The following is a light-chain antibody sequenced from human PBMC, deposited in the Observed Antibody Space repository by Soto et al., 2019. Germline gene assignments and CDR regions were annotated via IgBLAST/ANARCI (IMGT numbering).Light chain of an antibody. CDR2: DAS. J-gene: IGKJ1*01. CDR3: QHHITSTPSWT. CDR1: QRVTSNH. Sequence: ETVLTQSPGTLSLSPGERATLFCRASQRVTSNHLAWYQQKPGQAPRLLIYDASNRATGIPDRFSGSGSATDFTLTISRLEPEDFAVYYCQHHITSTPSWTFGQGTKVEIK. V-gene: IGKV3-20*01.